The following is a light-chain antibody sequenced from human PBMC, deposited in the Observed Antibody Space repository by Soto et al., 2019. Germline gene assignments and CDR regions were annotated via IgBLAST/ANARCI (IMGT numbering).Light chain of an antibody. CDR2: AAS. CDR1: ESISRH. Sequence: DIQMTQSPSSLSASVGDRVTITCRASESISRHLNWYQQKPGKAPKILIYAASSLQNGVPSRFRGSGSGTDFTLTITNLQPEDFATYYCQQTYSTLSITFGQGKRLDIK. CDR3: QQTYSTLSIT. J-gene: IGKJ5*01. V-gene: IGKV1-39*01.